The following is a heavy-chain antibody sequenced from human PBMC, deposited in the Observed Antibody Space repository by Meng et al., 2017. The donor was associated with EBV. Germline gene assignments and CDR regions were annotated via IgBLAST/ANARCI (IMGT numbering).Heavy chain of an antibody. CDR1: GGPFRYYA. D-gene: IGHD3-10*01. Sequence: QVQLVQPAAEVKKPGSSVKVSCKTSGGPFRYYAISWVRHAPGQGLEWLGGFLPRLGAPNYAQKFHGRVKITADESTSTHYMDLSSLRSEDTAIYYCASESGRGYTPDYWGQGTLVTVSS. J-gene: IGHJ4*02. CDR2: FLPRLGAP. CDR3: ASESGRGYTPDY. V-gene: IGHV1-69*01.